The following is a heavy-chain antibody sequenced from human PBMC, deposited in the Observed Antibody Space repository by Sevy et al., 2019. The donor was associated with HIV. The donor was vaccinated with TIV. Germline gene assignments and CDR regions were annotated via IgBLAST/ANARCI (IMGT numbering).Heavy chain of an antibody. CDR2: ISATGSST. Sequence: GGSLRLSCAASGFTFNTHAMNWVHQAPGKGLEWVSVISATGSSTYYADSVKGRFTISRDNSKNTLYLQMNSLTADDTAVYYCAKALNPALESMIEVIFRTLKGFDVWGQGTMVTVSS. CDR1: GFTFNTHA. D-gene: IGHD3-22*01. V-gene: IGHV3-23*01. J-gene: IGHJ3*01. CDR3: AKALNPALESMIEVIFRTLKGFDV.